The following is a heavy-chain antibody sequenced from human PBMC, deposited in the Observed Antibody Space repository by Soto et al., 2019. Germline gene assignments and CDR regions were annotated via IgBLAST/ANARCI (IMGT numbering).Heavy chain of an antibody. CDR2: IYYSGST. V-gene: IGHV4-30-4*01. Sequence: SETLSLTCTVSGGSISSGDYYWSWIRQPPGKGLEWIGYIYYSGSTYYNPSLKSRVTISVDTSKNQFSLKLSSVTAAGTAVYYCARNSRRITMVRGVHVDYWSQETLVTVSS. CDR1: GGSISSGDYY. CDR3: ARNSRRITMVRGVHVDY. J-gene: IGHJ4*02. D-gene: IGHD3-10*01.